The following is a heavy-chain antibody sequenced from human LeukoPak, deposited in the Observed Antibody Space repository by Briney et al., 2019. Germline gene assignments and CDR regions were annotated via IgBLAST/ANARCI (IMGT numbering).Heavy chain of an antibody. J-gene: IGHJ4*02. CDR3: ARDGSFYYFDY. Sequence: GGSLRLSCAASGFTFSSYGMHWVRQAPGNRLEWVAVISYDGSNKYYADSVKGRFTISRDNSKNTLYLQMNSLRAEDTAVYYCARDGSFYYFDYWGQGTLVTVSS. CDR1: GFTFSSYG. D-gene: IGHD2-15*01. V-gene: IGHV3-30*03. CDR2: ISYDGSNK.